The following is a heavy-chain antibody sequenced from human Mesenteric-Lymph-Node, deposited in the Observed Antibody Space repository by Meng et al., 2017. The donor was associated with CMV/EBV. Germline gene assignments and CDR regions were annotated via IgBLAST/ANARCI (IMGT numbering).Heavy chain of an antibody. CDR1: GFNFSDYY. Sequence: CAASGFNFSDYYMSWVRQAPGKGLEWVSYISSSGSTIYYADSVKGRFTISRDNAKNSLYLQMNSLRAEDTAVYYCARDLYSSSWSPDYWGQGTLVTVSS. J-gene: IGHJ4*02. CDR2: ISSSGSTI. D-gene: IGHD6-13*01. V-gene: IGHV3-11*01. CDR3: ARDLYSSSWSPDY.